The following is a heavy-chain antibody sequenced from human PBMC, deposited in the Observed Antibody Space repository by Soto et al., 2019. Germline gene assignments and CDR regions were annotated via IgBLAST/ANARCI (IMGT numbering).Heavy chain of an antibody. CDR1: GFTFSSYA. J-gene: IGHJ4*02. CDR2: ISYDGSDK. CDR3: ARDYYKYYDSSGYYRSPAY. D-gene: IGHD3-22*01. V-gene: IGHV3-30-3*01. Sequence: GGSLRLSCAASGFTFSSYAMNWVRQAPGKGLEWVALISYDGSDKDYADSVKGRFTISRDNSRNTLFLQMNSLRAEDTAVYYCARDYYKYYDSSGYYRSPAYWGQGTLVTVSS.